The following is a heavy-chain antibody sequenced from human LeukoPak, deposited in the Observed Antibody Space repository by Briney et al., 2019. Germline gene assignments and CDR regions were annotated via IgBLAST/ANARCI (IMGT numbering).Heavy chain of an antibody. V-gene: IGHV3-48*03. J-gene: IGHJ6*04. CDR2: ISNTGDII. CDR3: AELGITMIGGV. D-gene: IGHD3-10*02. CDR1: GFTFSNYE. Sequence: GGSLRLSCAASGFTFSNYEMNWVRQAPGKGLEWISHISNTGDIIHYADSVEGRFTISRDNAKNSLYLQMNSLRAEDTAVYYCAELGITMIGGVWGKGTTVTISS.